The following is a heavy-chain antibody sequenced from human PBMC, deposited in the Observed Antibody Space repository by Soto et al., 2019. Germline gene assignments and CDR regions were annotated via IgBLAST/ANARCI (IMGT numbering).Heavy chain of an antibody. CDR3: AKATAATCTGSICYSFAY. D-gene: IGHD2-21*01. CDR2: FSGGRDTT. J-gene: IGHJ4*02. CDR1: GFTFSSYA. V-gene: IGHV3-23*01. Sequence: VQLLESGGGLVQPGGSLRLSCVDSGFTFSSYAMSWVRQAPGQRLEWVATFSGGRDTTWHADSVKGRFTVSRDSSKNTLSLQMNSLRPEDTALYYCAKATAATCTGSICYSFAYWGQGTLVTVSS.